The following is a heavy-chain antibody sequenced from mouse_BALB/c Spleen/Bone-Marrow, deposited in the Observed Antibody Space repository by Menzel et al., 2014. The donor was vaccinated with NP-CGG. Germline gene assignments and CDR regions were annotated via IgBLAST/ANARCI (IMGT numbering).Heavy chain of an antibody. V-gene: IGHV2-9*02. Sequence: VMLVESGPGLVAPSQSLSITCTVSGFSLTSYGVHWVRQPPGKGLEWLGVIWAGGSTNYNSALMSRLSISKDNSKSXVFLKMNSLQTDDTAMYYCARAQLGCFAYWGQGTLVTVSA. CDR3: ARAQLGCFAY. CDR2: IWAGGST. D-gene: IGHD4-1*02. CDR1: GFSLTSYG. J-gene: IGHJ3*01.